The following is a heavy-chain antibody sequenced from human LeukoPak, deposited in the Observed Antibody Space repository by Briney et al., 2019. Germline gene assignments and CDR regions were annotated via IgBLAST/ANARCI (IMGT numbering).Heavy chain of an antibody. J-gene: IGHJ6*02. CDR2: IYSGGST. CDR1: GFTVSSNY. V-gene: IGHV3-66*01. Sequence: GGSLRLSCAASGFTVSSNYMSWVRQAPGKGLEWVSVIYSGGSTYYADSVKGRFTISRDNSKNTLYLQMNSLRAEDTAVYYCARDLGDYVSTAIYYYYGMDVWGQGTTVTVSS. CDR3: ARDLGDYVSTAIYYYYGMDV. D-gene: IGHD4-17*01.